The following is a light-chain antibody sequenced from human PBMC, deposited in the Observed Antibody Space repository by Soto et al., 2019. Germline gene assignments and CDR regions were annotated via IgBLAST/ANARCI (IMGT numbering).Light chain of an antibody. J-gene: IGKJ1*01. CDR2: GAS. Sequence: EIVMRQSPATLSVSRGERATLSCRASQRVSNDFAWYQQKPGQAPRLVIYGASTRATGVPDRFSGTGSGTDFTLTIGRLEPEDFAVYYCQQYGTSPGTFGQGTKVDIK. CDR3: QQYGTSPGT. V-gene: IGKV3-20*01. CDR1: QRVSND.